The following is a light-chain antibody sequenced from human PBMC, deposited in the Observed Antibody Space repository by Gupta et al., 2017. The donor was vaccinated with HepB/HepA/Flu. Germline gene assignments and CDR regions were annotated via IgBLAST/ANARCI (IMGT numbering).Light chain of an antibody. CDR3: MQALQTPWT. CDR2: LGS. CDR1: QSLLHSNGYNY. Sequence: DIVITQSPLSLPVTPGEPASISCRSSQSLLHSNGYNYLDWYLQKPGQSPQLLIYLGSNRASGVPDRFSGSGSGTDFTLKISRVEAEDVGAYYCMQALQTPWTFGQGTKVEIK. J-gene: IGKJ1*01. V-gene: IGKV2-28*01.